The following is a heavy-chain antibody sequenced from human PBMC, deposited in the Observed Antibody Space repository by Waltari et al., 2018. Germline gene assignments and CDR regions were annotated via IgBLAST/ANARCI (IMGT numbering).Heavy chain of an antibody. J-gene: IGHJ3*02. CDR1: GGTFSSYA. D-gene: IGHD6-13*01. CDR2: ITPIFGTA. V-gene: IGHV1-69*12. CDR3: ARDRVGIAAAAGAIVAFDI. Sequence: QVQLVQSGAEVKKPGSSVKVSCKASGGTFSSYAISWVRQAPGQGLEWSGGITPIFGTANYAQKFQGRVTITADEATSTAYIELSSLRSEDTAVYYCARDRVGIAAAAGAIVAFDIWGQGTMVTVSS.